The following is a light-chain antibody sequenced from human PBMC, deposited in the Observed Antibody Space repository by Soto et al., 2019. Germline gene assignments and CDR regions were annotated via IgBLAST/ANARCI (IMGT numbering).Light chain of an antibody. J-gene: IGKJ4*01. Sequence: EVVLTQSPVTLSLSPGERATLSCRTDQFVSSSYLVWYQQKPGQARRLLIHDSSSRATGVPDRFSGSGSGTDFTLTISRLEPEDFAVYYCKHYGPTFGGGTRVEIK. CDR1: QFVSSSY. CDR2: DSS. V-gene: IGKV3-20*01. CDR3: KHYGPT.